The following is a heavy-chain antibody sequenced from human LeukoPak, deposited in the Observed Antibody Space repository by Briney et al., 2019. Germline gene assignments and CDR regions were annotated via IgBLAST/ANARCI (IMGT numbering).Heavy chain of an antibody. D-gene: IGHD3-10*01. CDR3: AKDVRALNNYGSGSSGFY. V-gene: IGHV3-30*18. CDR1: GFTFSSYG. Sequence: GGSLRLSCAASGFTFSSYGMHWVRQAPGKGVEWVAVISYDGGNKYYADPVKGRFTISRDNSKNTLYLQMNSLRVEDTAVYYCAKDVRALNNYGSGSSGFYWGQGTLVTVSS. J-gene: IGHJ4*02. CDR2: ISYDGGNK.